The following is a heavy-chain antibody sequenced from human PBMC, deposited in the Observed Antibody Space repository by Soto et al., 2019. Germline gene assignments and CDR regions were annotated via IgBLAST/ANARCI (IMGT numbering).Heavy chain of an antibody. D-gene: IGHD6-6*01. CDR3: ARDRSTSSCHYFDY. V-gene: IGHV3-53*01. Sequence: PVGSLRLSCAASGFTVSSNYMSWVRQAPGKGLEWVSLIYSGDYTYYADSVKGRFTISRDRSKNTLYLHMSSLRAEDTAVYYCARDRSTSSCHYFDYWGQGTLVTVSS. CDR2: IYSGDYT. CDR1: GFTVSSNY. J-gene: IGHJ4*02.